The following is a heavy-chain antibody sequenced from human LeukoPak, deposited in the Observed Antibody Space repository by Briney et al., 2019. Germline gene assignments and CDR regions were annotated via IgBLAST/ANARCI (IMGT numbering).Heavy chain of an antibody. CDR3: AKDMEYSSSWYLHTFDY. Sequence: AGGSLRLSRAASGFTFDDYAMHWVRQAPGKGLEWVSGISWNSGSIGYADSVKGRFTISRDNAKNSLYLQMNSRRAEDTALYYCAKDMEYSSSWYLHTFDYWGQGTLVTVSS. V-gene: IGHV3-9*01. CDR2: ISWNSGSI. D-gene: IGHD6-13*01. J-gene: IGHJ4*02. CDR1: GFTFDDYA.